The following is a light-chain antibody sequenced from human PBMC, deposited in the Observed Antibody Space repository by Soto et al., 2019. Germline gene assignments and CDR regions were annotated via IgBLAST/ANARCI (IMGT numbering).Light chain of an antibody. CDR3: QQYDDYSLWT. CDR1: QTISRW. V-gene: IGKV1-5*01. J-gene: IGKJ1*01. CDR2: DAS. Sequence: DIQMTQSPPTLSASVGDRVTITCRASQTISRWLAWYQQKPGRAPKLLIYDASSLHTGVPSRFSGSGSGTEFTHTIRSLQPDDFATYYCQQYDDYSLWTFGQGTEVEIK.